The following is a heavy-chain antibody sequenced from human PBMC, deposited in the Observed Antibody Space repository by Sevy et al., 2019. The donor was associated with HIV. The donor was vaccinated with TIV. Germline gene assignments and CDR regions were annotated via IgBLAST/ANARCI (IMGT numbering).Heavy chain of an antibody. V-gene: IGHV3-53*01. CDR1: GLTVSSNY. D-gene: IGHD3-10*01. Sequence: GGSLRLSCAVSGLTVSSNYMSWVRQAPGKGLEWVSVIYTDGSTFYADSLKGRFTISRDNSKNTLYLQMNSLRAEDTAVYYCARLPYGNYWYFDLWGRGTLVTVSS. CDR2: IYTDGST. CDR3: ARLPYGNYWYFDL. J-gene: IGHJ2*01.